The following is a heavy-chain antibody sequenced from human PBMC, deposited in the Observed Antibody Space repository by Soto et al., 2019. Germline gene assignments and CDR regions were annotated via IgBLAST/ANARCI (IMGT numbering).Heavy chain of an antibody. D-gene: IGHD5-18*01. V-gene: IGHV4-34*01. CDR3: ARGRWIQLWLRSPYYFDY. CDR1: GGSFSGYY. CDR2: INHSGST. Sequence: QVQLQQWGAGLLKPSETLSLTCAVYGGSFSGYYWSWIRQPPGKGLEGIGEINHSGSTNYNPSLKSRVTISVDTSKNQFSLKLSSVTAADTAVYYCARGRWIQLWLRSPYYFDYWGQGSLVTVSS. J-gene: IGHJ4*02.